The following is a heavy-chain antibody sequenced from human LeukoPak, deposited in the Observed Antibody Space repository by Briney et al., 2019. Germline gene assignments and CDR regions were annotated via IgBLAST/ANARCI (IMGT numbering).Heavy chain of an antibody. V-gene: IGHV3-30*18. D-gene: IGHD6-13*01. CDR3: AKERISHSSSSSEGY. J-gene: IGHJ4*02. CDR2: ISYDGSNK. Sequence: HPGRSLRLSCAASGFTFSSYGMHWVRQAPGKGLEWVAVISYDGSNKYYADSVKGRFTISRDNSKNTLYLQMNSLRAEDTAVYYCAKERISHSSSSSEGYWGQGTLVTVSS. CDR1: GFTFSSYG.